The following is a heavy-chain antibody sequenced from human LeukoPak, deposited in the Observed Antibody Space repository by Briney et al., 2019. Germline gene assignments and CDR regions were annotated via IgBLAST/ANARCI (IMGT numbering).Heavy chain of an antibody. Sequence: GRSLRLSCAASGFTFSSYAMHWVRQAPGKGLEWVAVISYDGSNKYYADSVKGRFTFSRDNSKNTLYLQMNSLRAEDTAVYYCARDSTRTYYYDSSGYYGYFDYWGQGTLVTVSS. CDR2: ISYDGSNK. CDR1: GFTFSSYA. V-gene: IGHV3-30*04. D-gene: IGHD3-22*01. J-gene: IGHJ4*02. CDR3: ARDSTRTYYYDSSGYYGYFDY.